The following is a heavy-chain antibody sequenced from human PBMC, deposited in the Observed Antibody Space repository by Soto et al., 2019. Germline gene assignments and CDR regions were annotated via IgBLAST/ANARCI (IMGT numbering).Heavy chain of an antibody. CDR1: GGSISSYY. V-gene: IGHV4-59*08. CDR3: ARMGGYDYDTSETWFDP. D-gene: IGHD5-12*01. Sequence: SETLSLTCTVSGGSISSYYWSWIRQPPGKGLEWIGYIYYSGSTNYNPSLKSRVAISVDTSKNQFSLKLSSVTAADTAVYYCARMGGYDYDTSETWFDPWGQGTLVTVSS. J-gene: IGHJ5*02. CDR2: IYYSGST.